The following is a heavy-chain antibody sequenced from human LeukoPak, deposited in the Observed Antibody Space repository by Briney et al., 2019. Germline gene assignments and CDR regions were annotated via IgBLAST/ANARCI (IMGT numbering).Heavy chain of an antibody. CDR1: GFTFSTYW. CDR3: ARNVGWFRFDY. Sequence: GGSLRLSCAASGFTFSTYWMDWVRQAPGKGLEWVANIKEDGSEKYYEDSVKGRFTISRDNAKNSLYLQMNSLRAEDTAVYYCARNVGWFRFDYWGQGTLVTDSS. CDR2: IKEDGSEK. J-gene: IGHJ4*02. V-gene: IGHV3-7*03. D-gene: IGHD2-15*01.